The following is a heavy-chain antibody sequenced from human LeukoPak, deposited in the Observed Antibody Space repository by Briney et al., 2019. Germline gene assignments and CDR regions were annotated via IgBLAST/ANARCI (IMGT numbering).Heavy chain of an antibody. CDR3: ARSLYTGYDYSDYGVNWFDP. Sequence: PSETLSLTCTVSGGSISSSSYYWGWIRQPPGKGLEWIGSIYYSGSTYYNPSLKSRVTISVDTSKNQFSLKLNSVTAADTAVYYCARSLYTGYDYSDYGVNWFDPWGQGTLVIVSS. J-gene: IGHJ5*02. CDR2: IYYSGST. V-gene: IGHV4-39*07. CDR1: GGSISSSSYY. D-gene: IGHD5-12*01.